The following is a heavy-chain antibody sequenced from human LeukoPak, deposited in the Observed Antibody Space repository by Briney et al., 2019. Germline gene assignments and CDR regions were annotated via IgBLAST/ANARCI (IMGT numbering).Heavy chain of an antibody. D-gene: IGHD3-22*01. CDR1: GFTFSSYA. J-gene: IGHJ4*02. Sequence: GGSLRLSCAASGFTFSSYAMSWVRQAPGKGLEWVSAISGSGGSTYYADSVKGRFTISRDNSKNTLYLQMNSLRAEDTAVYYCAKEPSYYYYDSSGPFDYWGQGTLVTVSS. CDR3: AKEPSYYYYDSSGPFDY. V-gene: IGHV3-23*01. CDR2: ISGSGGST.